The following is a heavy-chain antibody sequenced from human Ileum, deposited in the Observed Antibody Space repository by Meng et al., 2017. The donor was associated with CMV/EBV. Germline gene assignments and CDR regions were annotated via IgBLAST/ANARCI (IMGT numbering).Heavy chain of an antibody. CDR3: ARKVDLDV. D-gene: IGHD5-12*01. V-gene: IGHV3-23*03. CDR1: EYRSTFRIYT. J-gene: IGHJ6*02. Sequence: GGCLRPSSAPPEYRSTFRIYTMTWVRQAPGKGLEWVSVIYSGVRNTYYADSVKGRFTVSRDDSKSTLYLQMNNLRVEDTATYYCARKVDLDVWGQGTTVTVSS. CDR2: IYSGVRNT.